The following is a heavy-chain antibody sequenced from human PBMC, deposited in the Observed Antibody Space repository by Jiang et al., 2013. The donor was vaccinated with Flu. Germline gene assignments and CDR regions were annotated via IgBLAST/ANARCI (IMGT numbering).Heavy chain of an antibody. V-gene: IGHV5-51*03. Sequence: GAEVKKPGESLKISCKGSGYSFTSYWIGWVRQMPGKGLEWMGIIYPGDSDTRYSPSFQGQVTISADKSISTAYLQWSSLKASDTAMYYCARRSIAAAVTDDAFDIWGQGTMVTVSS. CDR2: IYPGDSDT. CDR1: GYSFTSYW. D-gene: IGHD6-13*01. CDR3: ARRSIAAAVTDDAFDI. J-gene: IGHJ3*02.